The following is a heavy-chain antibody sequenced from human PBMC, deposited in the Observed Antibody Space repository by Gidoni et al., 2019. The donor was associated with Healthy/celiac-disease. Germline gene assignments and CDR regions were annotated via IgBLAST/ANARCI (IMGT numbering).Heavy chain of an antibody. CDR2: IDPSDSYT. J-gene: IGHJ6*02. D-gene: IGHD6-6*01. Sequence: EVQLVQSGAEVKKPGGSLRISCTGSGYSFTSYGISWVRQMPGKGLEWMWRIDPSDSYTNYSPSFQGHVTISADKSISTAYLQWSSLKASDTAMYYCARRVLGVYSSSYGMDVWGQGTTVTVSS. CDR1: GYSFTSYG. V-gene: IGHV5-10-1*03. CDR3: ARRVLGVYSSSYGMDV.